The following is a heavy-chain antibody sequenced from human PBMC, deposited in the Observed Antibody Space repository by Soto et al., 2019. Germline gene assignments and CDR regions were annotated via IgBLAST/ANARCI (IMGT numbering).Heavy chain of an antibody. CDR1: GFTFSSYG. D-gene: IGHD6-13*01. CDR3: AKELTGIADLSHMEF. J-gene: IGHJ6*01. CDR2: ISYDGSNK. V-gene: IGHV3-30*18. Sequence: GGSLRLSCAASGFTFSSYGMHWFRQAPGKGLEWVAVISYDGSNKYYADSVKGRFTISRDNSKNTLYLQMNSLRAEDTAVYYCAKELTGIADLSHMEFWGQGTTVNVAS.